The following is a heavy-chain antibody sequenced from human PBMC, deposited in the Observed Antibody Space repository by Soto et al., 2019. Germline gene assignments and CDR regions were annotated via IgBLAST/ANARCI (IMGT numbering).Heavy chain of an antibody. CDR2: IKQDGSEK. V-gene: IGHV3-7*01. CDR1: GFTFSSYW. CDR3: ARGGMVTGDHYFEY. D-gene: IGHD2-21*02. J-gene: IGHJ4*02. Sequence: EVQLVESGGGLVQPGGSLRLSCAASGFTFSSYWISWVRQAPGKGLEWVANIKQDGSEKYYVDSVKGRFTISRDNAKNSLYLQMNSLRAEDTAVYYCARGGMVTGDHYFEYWGQGTLVTVSS.